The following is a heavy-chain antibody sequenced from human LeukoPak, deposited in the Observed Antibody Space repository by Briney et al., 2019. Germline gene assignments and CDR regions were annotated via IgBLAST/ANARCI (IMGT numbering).Heavy chain of an antibody. J-gene: IGHJ4*02. Sequence: SETLSLTCTVSGGSISSSNCYWGWIRQPPGKGLEWIGEINHSGSTNYNPSLKSRVTISVDTSKNQFSLKLSSVTAADTAVYYCARQGILRRKYYFDYWGQGTLVTVSS. D-gene: IGHD3-3*01. CDR1: GGSISSSNCY. CDR3: ARQGILRRKYYFDY. V-gene: IGHV4-39*01. CDR2: INHSGST.